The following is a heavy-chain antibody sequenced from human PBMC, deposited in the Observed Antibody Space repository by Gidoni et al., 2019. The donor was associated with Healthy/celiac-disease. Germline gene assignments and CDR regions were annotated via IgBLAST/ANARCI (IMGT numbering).Heavy chain of an antibody. J-gene: IGHJ4*02. CDR2: IRSKAYGGTT. CDR3: TPNTGDYEAYFDY. CDR1: GFTFGAYA. D-gene: IGHD4-17*01. V-gene: IGHV3-49*03. Sequence: EVQLVESGGGLVQPGRSLRLSCTASGFTFGAYAMSWFRQAPGKGLEWVGFIRSKAYGGTTEYAASVKGRFTISRDDSKSIAYLQMNSLKTEDTAVYYCTPNTGDYEAYFDYWGQGTLVTVSS.